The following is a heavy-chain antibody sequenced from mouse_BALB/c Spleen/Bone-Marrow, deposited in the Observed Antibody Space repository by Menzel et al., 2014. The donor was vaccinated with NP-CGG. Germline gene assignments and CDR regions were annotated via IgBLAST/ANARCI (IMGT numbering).Heavy chain of an antibody. J-gene: IGHJ4*01. CDR2: ISDDGGNT. CDR3: ARETGPRAMDY. CDR1: GFTFSDYY. D-gene: IGHD4-1*01. V-gene: IGHV5-4*02. Sequence: EVMLVESGGGLVKPGGSLKLSCAASGFTFSDYYMFWVRQTPEKRLEWVATISDDGGNTYYRGSVKGRFTISRDNAKNKLNLQMSSQKSEDTATYHCARETGPRAMDYWGQGTSVTVSS.